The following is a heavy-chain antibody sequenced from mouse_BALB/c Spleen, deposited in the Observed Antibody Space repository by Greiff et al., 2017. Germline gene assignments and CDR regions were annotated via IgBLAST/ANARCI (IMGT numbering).Heavy chain of an antibody. Sequence: EVQRVESGGGLVQPGGSRKLSCAASGFTFSSFGMHWVRQAPEKGLEWVAYISSGSSTIYYADTVKGRFTISRDNPKNTLFLQMTSLRSEDTAMYYCARSYGYGFDYWGQGTTLTVSS. D-gene: IGHD1-2*01. CDR1: GFTFSSFG. V-gene: IGHV5-17*02. J-gene: IGHJ2*01. CDR3: ARSYGYGFDY. CDR2: ISSGSSTI.